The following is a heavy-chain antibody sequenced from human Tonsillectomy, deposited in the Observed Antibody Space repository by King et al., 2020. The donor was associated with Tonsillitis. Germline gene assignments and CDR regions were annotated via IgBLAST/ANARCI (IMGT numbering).Heavy chain of an antibody. J-gene: IGHJ2*01. CDR2: ISYDGSNK. D-gene: IGHD6-13*01. CDR1: GFTFSSYG. Sequence: VQLVESGGGVVQPGRSLRLSCAASGFTFSSYGMHWVRQAPGKGLEWVAVISYDGSNKYYADSVKGRFTISRDNSKNTLYLQMNSLIAEDTAVSYCAKDSDPTASGFWGFFDLWGRGTLVTVSS. CDR3: AKDSDPTASGFWGFFDL. V-gene: IGHV3-30*18.